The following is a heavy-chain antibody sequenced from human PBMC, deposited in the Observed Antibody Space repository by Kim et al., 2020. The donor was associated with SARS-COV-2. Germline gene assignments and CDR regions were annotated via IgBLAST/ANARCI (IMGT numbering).Heavy chain of an antibody. V-gene: IGHV3-48*03. D-gene: IGHD5-18*01. Sequence: ADSVKGRFTISRDNAKNSLYLQMNSLRAEDTAVYYCAREGYSYGYYIWDYWGQGTLVTVSS. J-gene: IGHJ4*02. CDR3: AREGYSYGYYIWDY.